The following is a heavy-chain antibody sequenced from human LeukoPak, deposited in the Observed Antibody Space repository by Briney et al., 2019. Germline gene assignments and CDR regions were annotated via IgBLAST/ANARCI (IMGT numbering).Heavy chain of an antibody. CDR1: VVSITTYGHN. CDR2: FHFSGAI. D-gene: IGHD3-22*01. J-gene: IGHJ4*02. V-gene: IGHV4-39*01. Sequence: SETLSLTCTVSVVSITTYGHNYDWIRQPPGKGLEWIGGFHFSGAINYNPSLKSRVTIFVDTSKNQISLKLNSVTAADTAVYYCARRYEGSGYAYDYWGQGILVTVSS. CDR3: ARRYEGSGYAYDY.